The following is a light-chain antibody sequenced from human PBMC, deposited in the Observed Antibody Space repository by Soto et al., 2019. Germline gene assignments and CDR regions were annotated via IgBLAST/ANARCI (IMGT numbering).Light chain of an antibody. CDR2: GAS. CDR1: KSVSSNY. J-gene: IGKJ1*01. V-gene: IGKV3-20*01. CDR3: QQYGSSPSWT. Sequence: EIVLTQSPGTLSLSPGERATLSCRASKSVSSNYLAWYQQKVGQAPRLLIYGASSRATGIPDRFSGRGSGTDFTLTISRLEPEDFAVYYCQQYGSSPSWTFGQGTKVEIK.